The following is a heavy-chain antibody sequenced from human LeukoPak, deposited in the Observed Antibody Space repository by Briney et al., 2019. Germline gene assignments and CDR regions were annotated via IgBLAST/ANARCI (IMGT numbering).Heavy chain of an antibody. Sequence: GGSLRLSCVASGFTVSSNYMSWVRQAPGKGLEWVSLIYSGGGTLYADSVKGRFTISRDNSKNTVFLQMSSLRAEDTAVYHCARGAYDSSAYWAFDIWGQGTMVTVSP. CDR3: ARGAYDSSAYWAFDI. J-gene: IGHJ3*02. V-gene: IGHV3-53*01. D-gene: IGHD3-22*01. CDR2: IYSGGGT. CDR1: GFTVSSNY.